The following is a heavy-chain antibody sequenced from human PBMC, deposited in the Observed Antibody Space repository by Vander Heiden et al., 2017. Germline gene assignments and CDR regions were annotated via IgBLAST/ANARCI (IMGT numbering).Heavy chain of an antibody. Sequence: ELQLVESGGDLVQPVGSLRLSCAASGFTFSGYGMHWARQAPGKGLVWVSRINSDGNSTSYADSVKGRFTISRDNAKNTLYLQIKSLRAEDTAIYYCVTGNSHAFDMWGQGTMVTVSS. V-gene: IGHV3-74*01. CDR1: GFTFSGYG. D-gene: IGHD2-8*02. J-gene: IGHJ3*02. CDR2: INSDGNST. CDR3: VTGNSHAFDM.